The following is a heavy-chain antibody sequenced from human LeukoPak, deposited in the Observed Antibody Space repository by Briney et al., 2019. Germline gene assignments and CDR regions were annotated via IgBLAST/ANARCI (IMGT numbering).Heavy chain of an antibody. V-gene: IGHV1-18*01. Sequence: ASVKVSCKASGYTFTSYGISWVRQAPGQGLEWMGWISAYNGSTNYAQKLQGRVTMTTDTSTSTAYMELRSLRSDDTAVYYCARSGYYTSDYYYYMDVWGKGTTVTVSS. CDR2: ISAYNGST. J-gene: IGHJ6*03. CDR1: GYTFTSYG. D-gene: IGHD3-3*01. CDR3: ARSGYYTSDYYYYMDV.